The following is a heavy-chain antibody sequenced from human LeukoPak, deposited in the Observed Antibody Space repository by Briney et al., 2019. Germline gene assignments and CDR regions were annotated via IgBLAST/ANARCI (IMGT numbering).Heavy chain of an antibody. CDR3: ARDYMVDV. D-gene: IGHD3-10*01. CDR2: ISRSGGTI. CDR1: GFTIGTYE. J-gene: IGHJ6*02. Sequence: GGSLRLSCAASGFTIGTYEMNWVRQAPGKGLEWVSSISRSGGTIYYADSVKGRFTISRDNAKNSLYLQMNSLRAEDTAVYYCARDYMVDVWGQGTTVTVSS. V-gene: IGHV3-48*03.